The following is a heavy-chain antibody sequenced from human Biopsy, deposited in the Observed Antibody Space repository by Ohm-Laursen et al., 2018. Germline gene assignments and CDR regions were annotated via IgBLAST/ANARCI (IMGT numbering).Heavy chain of an antibody. D-gene: IGHD3-16*01. J-gene: IGHJ4*02. V-gene: IGHV3-20*04. CDR2: VNWNGNRK. Sequence: SLRLSCAASGFQFDDYSMNWVRQTPAKGLEWVASVNWNGNRKNYADSVKGRFTISRDNAKNSLYLQMNSLRAEDTALYYCAKDSGGSPLGELFHWGQGNLVTVSS. CDR3: AKDSGGSPLGELFH. CDR1: GFQFDDYS.